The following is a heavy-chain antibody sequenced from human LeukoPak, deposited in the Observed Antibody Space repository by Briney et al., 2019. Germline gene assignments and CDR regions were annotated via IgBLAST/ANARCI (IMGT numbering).Heavy chain of an antibody. D-gene: IGHD3-10*01. CDR1: GFTFSSYG. J-gene: IGHJ4*02. CDR3: AKDPYYYGSGSSTRFDY. CDR2: IRYDGSNK. Sequence: GGSLRLSCAASGFTFSSYGMHWVRQAPGKGLEWVAFIRYDGSNKYYADSVKGRFTISRDNSKNTLYLQMNSLRAEDTAVYYCAKDPYYYGSGSSTRFDYWGQGTLVTASS. V-gene: IGHV3-30*02.